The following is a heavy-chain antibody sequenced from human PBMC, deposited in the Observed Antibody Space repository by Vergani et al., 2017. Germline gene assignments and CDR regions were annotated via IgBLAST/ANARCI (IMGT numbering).Heavy chain of an antibody. J-gene: IGHJ6*02. CDR1: GYTFTHHG. CDR3: ARDPRGYGGDPEDYYYGMDV. CDR2: ISGYDGET. D-gene: IGHD2-21*02. Sequence: QVQLVQSGAEVKKPGASVKVSCKASGYTFTHHGFTWVRQAPGQGLEWLGWISGYDGETKYAQDFQGRLTITADTSTSTAYMELTSLRSQDTAVYYCARDPRGYGGDPEDYYYGMDVWGQGTTVTVSS. V-gene: IGHV1-18*01.